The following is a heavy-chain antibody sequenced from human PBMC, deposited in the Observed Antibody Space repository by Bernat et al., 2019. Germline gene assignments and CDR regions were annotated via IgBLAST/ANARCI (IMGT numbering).Heavy chain of an antibody. J-gene: IGHJ6*02. CDR1: GYTFTSYG. Sequence: QVQLAQSGAEEKKPGASVKVSCKASGYTFTSYGISWVRQAPGQGLEWMGWISAYNGNTNYAQKFQGRVTITRDTSASTAYMELSSLRSEDTAVYYCARADTIFGVVIKYYYYGMDVWGQGTTVTVSS. D-gene: IGHD3-3*01. V-gene: IGHV1-18*04. CDR3: ARADTIFGVVIKYYYYGMDV. CDR2: ISAYNGNT.